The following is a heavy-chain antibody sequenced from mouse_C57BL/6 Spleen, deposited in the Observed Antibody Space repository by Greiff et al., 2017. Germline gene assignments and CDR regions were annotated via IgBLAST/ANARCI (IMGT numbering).Heavy chain of an antibody. CDR2: IDPEPGGT. Sequence: QVQLQQSGAELVRPGASVTLSCKASGYTFTDYEMHWVKQTPVHGLEWIGAIDPEPGGTAYNQKFKGKAILTADKSSSTAYMELRSLTSEDSAVYYCTRSPVVDYFDYWGQGTTLTVSS. V-gene: IGHV1-15*01. D-gene: IGHD1-1*01. J-gene: IGHJ2*01. CDR1: GYTFTDYE. CDR3: TRSPVVDYFDY.